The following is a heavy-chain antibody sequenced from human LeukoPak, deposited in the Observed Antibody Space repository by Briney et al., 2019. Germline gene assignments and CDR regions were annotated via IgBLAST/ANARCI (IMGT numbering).Heavy chain of an antibody. CDR2: IYYSGST. V-gene: IGHV4-59*01. CDR1: GGSISSYY. J-gene: IGHJ3*02. Sequence: SETLSLTCTVSGGSISSYYWSWIRQPPGKGLEWIGYIYYSGSTNYNPSLKSRVTISVDTSKNQFSLKLSSVTAADTAVYYCARGGYSYGHDAFDIWGQGTMVTVSS. D-gene: IGHD5-18*01. CDR3: ARGGYSYGHDAFDI.